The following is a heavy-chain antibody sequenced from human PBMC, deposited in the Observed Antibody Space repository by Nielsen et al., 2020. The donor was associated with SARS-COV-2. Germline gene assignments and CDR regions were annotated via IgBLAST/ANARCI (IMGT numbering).Heavy chain of an antibody. J-gene: IGHJ4*02. Sequence: LKISCAASGFTFSSYAMSWVRQAPGKGLEWVSAISGSGGSTYYADSVKGRFTISRDNSKNTLYLQMNSLRAEDTAVYYCAKDGARGDYGYFDYWGQGTLVTVSS. CDR2: ISGSGGST. V-gene: IGHV3-23*01. D-gene: IGHD4-17*01. CDR3: AKDGARGDYGYFDY. CDR1: GFTFSSYA.